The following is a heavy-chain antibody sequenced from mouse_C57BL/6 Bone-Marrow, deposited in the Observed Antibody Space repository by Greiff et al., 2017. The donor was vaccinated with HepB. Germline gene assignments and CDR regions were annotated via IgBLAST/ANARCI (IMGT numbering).Heavy chain of an antibody. CDR2: IDPANGNT. J-gene: IGHJ2*01. CDR1: GFNIKNTY. CDR3: ASPSTVVEDYFDY. D-gene: IGHD1-1*01. Sequence: VHVKQSVAELVRPGASVKLSCTASGFNIKNTYMHWVKQRPEQGLEWIGRIDPANGNTKYAPKFQGKATITADTSSNTAYLQLSSLTSEDTAIYYCASPSTVVEDYFDYWGQGTTLTVSS. V-gene: IGHV14-3*01.